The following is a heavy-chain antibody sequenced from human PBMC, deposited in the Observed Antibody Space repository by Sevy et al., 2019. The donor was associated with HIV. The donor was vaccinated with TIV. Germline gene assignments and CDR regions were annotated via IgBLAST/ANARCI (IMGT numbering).Heavy chain of an antibody. CDR1: GFTFTSNA. D-gene: IGHD5-12*01. V-gene: IGHV3-23*01. J-gene: IGHJ4*02. CDR2: ITCNGGYT. Sequence: GGSLRLSCAASGFTFTSNAMSWVRQAPGKGLEWVSLITCNGGYTYYGHSVKGRFTISRDNSKNTLYLEMHSLRAEDTAVYYCAKGGYAYEYYFDYWGQGTLVTVSS. CDR3: AKGGYAYEYYFDY.